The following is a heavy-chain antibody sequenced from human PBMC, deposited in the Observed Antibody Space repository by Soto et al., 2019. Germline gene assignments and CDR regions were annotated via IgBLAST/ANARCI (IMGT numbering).Heavy chain of an antibody. V-gene: IGHV1-18*04. D-gene: IGHD2-2*01. Sequence: QVQLVQSGAEVKKPGASVKVSCKASGYDFSSYGISWVRQAPGQGLEWMGWISASNGNRDYAQQSQGRATMTSDTSRTTAYMELRSLRSDDTAVYYCVRDPQRNDYWGQGTLVNVSS. CDR1: GYDFSSYG. CDR2: ISASNGNR. J-gene: IGHJ4*02. CDR3: VRDPQRNDY.